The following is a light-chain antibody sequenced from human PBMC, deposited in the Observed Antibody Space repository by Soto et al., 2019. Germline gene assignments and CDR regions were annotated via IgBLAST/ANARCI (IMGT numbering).Light chain of an antibody. CDR2: YDN. Sequence: SSELTQPPSESVAPGETASISCGGDKIGRKSVHWYQQRPGQAPVLVMYYDNDRPSEIPERFSGFNSGNTATLDISRVEAGDEADYYCQVWDSSSDHYVFGPGTKVTVL. CDR1: KIGRKS. J-gene: IGLJ1*01. V-gene: IGLV3-21*04. CDR3: QVWDSSSDHYV.